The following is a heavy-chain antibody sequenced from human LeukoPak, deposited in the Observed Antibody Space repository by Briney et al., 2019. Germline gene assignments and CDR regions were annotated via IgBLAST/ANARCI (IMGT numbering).Heavy chain of an antibody. CDR3: ARILRYFDWLFDY. J-gene: IGHJ4*02. D-gene: IGHD3-9*01. CDR1: GYFFTSYW. V-gene: IGHV5-51*01. CDR2: IYPGDSDT. Sequence: GESLKISCKGSGYFFTSYWIGWVRQMPGKGLEWMGIIYPGDSDTRYSPSFQGQVTISADKSISTAYLQWSSLKASDTAMYYCARILRYFDWLFDYWGQGTLVTVSS.